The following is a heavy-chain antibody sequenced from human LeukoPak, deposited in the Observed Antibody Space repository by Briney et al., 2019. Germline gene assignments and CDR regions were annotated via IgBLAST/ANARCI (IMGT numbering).Heavy chain of an antibody. CDR3: ARGWNYYDTSGYQN. D-gene: IGHD3-22*01. Sequence: PSETLSLTCTVSGYSISSGYYWGWIRQPPGKGLEWIGSIYHSGSTYYNPSLKSRVTISVDTSKNQFSLKLSSVTAADTAVYYCARGWNYYDTSGYQNWGQGTLVTVSS. CDR1: GYSISSGYY. V-gene: IGHV4-38-2*02. J-gene: IGHJ4*02. CDR2: IYHSGST.